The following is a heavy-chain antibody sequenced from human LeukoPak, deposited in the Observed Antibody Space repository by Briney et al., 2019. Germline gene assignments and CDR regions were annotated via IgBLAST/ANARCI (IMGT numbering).Heavy chain of an antibody. Sequence: SETLSLTCTVSGGSISSSSYYWSWIRQPPGKGLEWIGEINRSGSTNYNPSLKSRVTISVDTSKIQSSLKLSSVSAADTAVYYCARYVRGTIFGVVIERRRSNWFDPWGQGTLVTVSS. CDR2: INRSGST. CDR1: GGSISSSSYY. D-gene: IGHD3-3*01. V-gene: IGHV4-39*07. J-gene: IGHJ5*02. CDR3: ARYVRGTIFGVVIERRRSNWFDP.